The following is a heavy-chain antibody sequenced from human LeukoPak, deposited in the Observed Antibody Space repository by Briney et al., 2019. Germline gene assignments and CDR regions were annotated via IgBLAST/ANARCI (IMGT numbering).Heavy chain of an antibody. CDR2: IYYSGST. J-gene: IGHJ4*02. CDR1: GGSISSSSYY. CDR3: ARDSYSGYYFDY. V-gene: IGHV4-39*02. Sequence: SETLSLTCTVSGGSISSSSYYWGWIRQPPGKGLEWIGSIYYSGSTYYNPSLKSRVTISVDTSKNQFSLQLNSVTPEDTAVYYCARDSYSGYYFDYWGQGTLVTVSS. D-gene: IGHD5-12*01.